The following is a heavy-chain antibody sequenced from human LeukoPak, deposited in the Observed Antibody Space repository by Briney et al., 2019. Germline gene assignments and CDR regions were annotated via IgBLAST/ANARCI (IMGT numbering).Heavy chain of an antibody. CDR3: ARDAERGYSYGLFDY. D-gene: IGHD5-18*01. Sequence: PSETLSLTCTVSGGSISSYYWSWIRQPAGKGLEWIGRIYTSGSTNYNPSLKSRVTMTVDTSKNQFSLKLSSVTAADTAVYYCARDAERGYSYGLFDYWGQGTLVTVSS. CDR1: GGSISSYY. CDR2: IYTSGST. V-gene: IGHV4-4*07. J-gene: IGHJ4*02.